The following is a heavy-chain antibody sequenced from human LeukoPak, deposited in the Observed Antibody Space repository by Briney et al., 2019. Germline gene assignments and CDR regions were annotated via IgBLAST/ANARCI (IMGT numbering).Heavy chain of an antibody. CDR1: GYSFTSNY. J-gene: IGHJ3*02. V-gene: IGHV1-46*01. D-gene: IGHD3-22*01. Sequence: GASVKVSCKASGYSFTSNYIHWVRQAPGQGLEWMGIINPSGGSTSYAQKFQGRVTMTRDTSTSTVYMELSSLRSEDTAVYYCARGPLEVVVITVSDPSDAFDIWGQGTMVTVSS. CDR3: ARGPLEVVVITVSDPSDAFDI. CDR2: INPSGGST.